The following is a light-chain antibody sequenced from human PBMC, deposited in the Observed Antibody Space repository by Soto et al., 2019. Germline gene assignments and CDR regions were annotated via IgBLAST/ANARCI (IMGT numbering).Light chain of an antibody. V-gene: IGKV3-11*01. CDR2: GAS. J-gene: IGKJ1*01. Sequence: EIVLTQSPATLSLSPGERATLSCRASQSVSSFLAWYQQKPGQAPRLLIYGASNRATDIPARFSGSGSGTDFTLTISSLEPEDFAVYYWQHCSNWPPRWTFGQGTKVEIK. CDR1: QSVSSF. CDR3: QHCSNWPPRWT.